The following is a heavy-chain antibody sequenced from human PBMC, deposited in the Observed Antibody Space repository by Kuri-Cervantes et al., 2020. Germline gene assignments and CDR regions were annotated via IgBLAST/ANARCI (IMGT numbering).Heavy chain of an antibody. CDR1: GGSISSSSYY. CDR3: ARDSSGWYSLTTPFDI. D-gene: IGHD6-19*01. CDR2: IKQDGSEK. J-gene: IGHJ3*02. V-gene: IGHV3-7*01. Sequence: ETLSLTCTVSGGSISSSSYYWGWIRQPPGKGLEWVANIKQDGSEKYYVDSVKGRFTISRDNAKNSLYLQMNSLRAEDTAVYYCARDSSGWYSLTTPFDIWGQGTMVTVSS.